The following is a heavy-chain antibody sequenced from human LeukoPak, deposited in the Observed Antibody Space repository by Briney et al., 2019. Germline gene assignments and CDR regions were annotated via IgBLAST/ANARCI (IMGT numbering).Heavy chain of an antibody. V-gene: IGHV3-7*01. CDR1: GFTFSSYW. D-gene: IGHD4-17*01. CDR2: IKQDGSEK. Sequence: GGSLRLSCAASGFTFSSYWMSWVRQAPGKGLEWVANIKQDGSEKYYVDSVKGRFTISRDNAKNSLYLQMNSLRAEDTAVYYCARAGPDDYGDYEQSDYWGQGTLVTVSS. J-gene: IGHJ4*02. CDR3: ARAGPDDYGDYEQSDY.